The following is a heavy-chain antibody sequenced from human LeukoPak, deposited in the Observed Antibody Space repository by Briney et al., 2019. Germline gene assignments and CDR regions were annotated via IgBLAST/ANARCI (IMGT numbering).Heavy chain of an antibody. D-gene: IGHD3-22*01. CDR3: ARVGYYYDSSGYKRVAYFDY. J-gene: IGHJ4*02. Sequence: SETLSLTCAVYGGSFSGYYWSWIRQPPGKGLEWIGEINHSGSTNYNPSLKSRVTISVDTSKNQFSLKLSSATAADTAVYYCARVGYYYDSSGYKRVAYFDYWGQGTLVTVSS. CDR1: GGSFSGYY. V-gene: IGHV4-34*01. CDR2: INHSGST.